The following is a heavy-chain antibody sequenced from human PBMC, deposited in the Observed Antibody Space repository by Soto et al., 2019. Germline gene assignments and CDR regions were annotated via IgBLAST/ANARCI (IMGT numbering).Heavy chain of an antibody. CDR1: GYSFPGFW. J-gene: IGHJ4*02. CDR3: ARRGAGYNYDY. D-gene: IGHD5-12*01. Sequence: VGSLKISCGASGYSFPGFWIGWVRQMPGKGLEWMGIIFPADSDTRYSPSFQGQVTISADKSISTAYLEWSSLKASDTAMYYCARRGAGYNYDYWGQGTLVTVSS. CDR2: IFPADSDT. V-gene: IGHV5-51*01.